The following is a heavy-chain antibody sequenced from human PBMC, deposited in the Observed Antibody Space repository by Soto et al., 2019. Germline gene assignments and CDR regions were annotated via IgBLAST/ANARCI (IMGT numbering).Heavy chain of an antibody. Sequence: EVQLLESGGGSVQPGGSLRLSCVASGFTFRSYAMSWVRQAPGKGLEWVSAISGTGGSTHYAESVKGRFTISRDNAKNTLYLQMSSLRAEDTALYYCAKDRSSTSCYAFDIWGQGTMVSVSS. CDR3: AKDRSSTSCYAFDI. J-gene: IGHJ3*02. CDR2: ISGTGGST. V-gene: IGHV3-23*01. D-gene: IGHD2-2*01. CDR1: GFTFRSYA.